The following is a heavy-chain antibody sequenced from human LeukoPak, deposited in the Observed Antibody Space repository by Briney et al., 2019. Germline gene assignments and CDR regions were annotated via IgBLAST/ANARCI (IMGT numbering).Heavy chain of an antibody. CDR2: INAGNGNT. CDR1: GYTFTSYA. D-gene: IGHD3-9*01. Sequence: ALVKVSCKASGYTFTSYAMHWVRQDTGQRIKSMGWINAGNGNTKYSQKFQGRVTITRDTSASTAYMELSSLRSEDTAVFFFKQKTAYEILTGYLDYWGQGTLVTVSS. V-gene: IGHV1-3*01. CDR3: KQKTAYEILTGYLDY. J-gene: IGHJ4*02.